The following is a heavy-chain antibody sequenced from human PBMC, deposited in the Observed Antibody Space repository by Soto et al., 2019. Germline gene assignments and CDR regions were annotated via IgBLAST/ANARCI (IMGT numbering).Heavy chain of an antibody. CDR3: ANGRSRDWYFDL. CDR1: GFSLSTSGVG. D-gene: IGHD1-26*01. Sequence: QITLKESGPTLVKPTQPLTLTCTFSGFSLSTSGVGVGWIRQPPAKALKWLALIYRDDDKRYSPSLKSRLTITKDTDKTQVVLTMTNMDPVDTATYYCANGRSRDWYFDLWGRGTLVTVSS. J-gene: IGHJ2*01. CDR2: IYRDDDK. V-gene: IGHV2-5*02.